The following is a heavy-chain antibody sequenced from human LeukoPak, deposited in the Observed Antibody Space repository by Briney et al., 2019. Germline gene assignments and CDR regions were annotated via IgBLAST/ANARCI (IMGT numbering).Heavy chain of an antibody. CDR1: GGSFGGYY. D-gene: IGHD2-2*02. Sequence: SETLSLTCAVYGGSFGGYYWSWIRQPPGKGLEWIGEINHSGSTNYNPSLKSRVTISVDTSKNQFSLKLSSVTAADTAVYYCARGGSCSSTSCYTGYFDYWGQGTLVTVSS. J-gene: IGHJ4*02. CDR3: ARGGSCSSTSCYTGYFDY. CDR2: INHSGST. V-gene: IGHV4-34*01.